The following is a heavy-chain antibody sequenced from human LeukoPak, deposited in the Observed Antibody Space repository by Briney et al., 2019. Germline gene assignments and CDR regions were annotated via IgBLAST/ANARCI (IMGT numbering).Heavy chain of an antibody. V-gene: IGHV4-59*01. CDR3: AGGYSGSYGRFDY. D-gene: IGHD1-26*01. CDR2: IYYSGST. Sequence: SETLSLTCTVSGGSISSYYWSWIRQPPGKGLEWIGYIYYSGSTSYNPSLKSRVTISVDTSKNQFSLKLSSVTAADTAVYYCAGGYSGSYGRFDYWGQGTLVTVSS. CDR1: GGSISSYY. J-gene: IGHJ4*02.